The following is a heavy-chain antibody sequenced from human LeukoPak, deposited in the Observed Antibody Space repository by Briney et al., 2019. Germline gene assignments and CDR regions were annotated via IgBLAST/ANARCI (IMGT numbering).Heavy chain of an antibody. CDR2: ISYDGSNK. J-gene: IGHJ4*02. CDR1: GFTFSSYA. D-gene: IGHD3-22*01. Sequence: GGSLRLSCAASGFTFSSYAMHWVRQAPGKGLEWVAVISYDGSNKYYADSVKGRFTISRDNSKNTLYLQMNSLRAEDTAVYYCARDGHYYDSSGYFDYWGQGTLVTVSP. CDR3: ARDGHYYDSSGYFDY. V-gene: IGHV3-30*04.